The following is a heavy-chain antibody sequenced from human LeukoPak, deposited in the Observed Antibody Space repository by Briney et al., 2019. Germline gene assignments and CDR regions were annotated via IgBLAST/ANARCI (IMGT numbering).Heavy chain of an antibody. V-gene: IGHV3-48*01. CDR1: GFTFSSYS. CDR2: ISSSSSTI. D-gene: IGHD1-26*01. Sequence: QPGGSLRLSCAASGFTFSSYSMNWVRQPPGKGLEWVSYISSSSSTIYYADSVKGRFTISRDNAKNSLYLQMNSLRAEDTAVYYCARDSYDSGSYYPDYWGQGTLVTVSS. CDR3: ARDSYDSGSYYPDY. J-gene: IGHJ4*02.